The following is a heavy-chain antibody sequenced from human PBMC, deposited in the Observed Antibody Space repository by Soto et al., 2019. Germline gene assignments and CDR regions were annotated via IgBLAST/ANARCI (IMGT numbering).Heavy chain of an antibody. CDR1: GFSISSYY. Sequence: SETLSLTCAVYGFSISSYYWSWIRQPPGKGLEWIGYIYHSGSTSYNPSLKSRVTISVDGSKNHFSLQLTSVTAADTAVYYCARGRLLPAVNFDYWGQGAQVTVSS. CDR2: IYHSGST. J-gene: IGHJ4*02. V-gene: IGHV4-59*12. D-gene: IGHD2-2*01. CDR3: ARGRLLPAVNFDY.